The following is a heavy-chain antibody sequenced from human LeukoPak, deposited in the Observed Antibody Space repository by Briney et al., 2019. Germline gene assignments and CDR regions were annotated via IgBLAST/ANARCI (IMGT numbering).Heavy chain of an antibody. V-gene: IGHV3-53*01. Sequence: GGSLRLSCAASGFTFSDYYMSWIRQAPGKGLEWVSIIYSDGRTYYADSVKGRFNISRDNSKNTLYLQMNSLRAEDTAVYYCARDTGGFDYWGQGTLVTVSP. CDR1: GFTFSDYY. CDR3: ARDTGGFDY. D-gene: IGHD3-16*01. CDR2: IYSDGRT. J-gene: IGHJ4*02.